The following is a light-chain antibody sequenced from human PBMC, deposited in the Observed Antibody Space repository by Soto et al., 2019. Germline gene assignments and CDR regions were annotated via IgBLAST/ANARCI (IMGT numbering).Light chain of an antibody. CDR2: EGS. CDR1: SSDVGSYNL. J-gene: IGLJ2*01. V-gene: IGLV2-23*01. CDR3: CSYAGSRTFV. Sequence: QSVLTQPASVSGSPGQSITISCSGTSSDVGSYNLVSWYQQHPGKAPKLMIYEGSYRPSGVSNRFSGSKSGNTASLTISGRQAEDEAAYYYCSYAGSRTFVFGGGTKLTVL.